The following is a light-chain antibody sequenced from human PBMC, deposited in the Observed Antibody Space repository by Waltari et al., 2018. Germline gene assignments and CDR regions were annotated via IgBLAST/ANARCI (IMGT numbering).Light chain of an antibody. CDR1: QSVLYSSNSKDY. V-gene: IGKV4-1*01. CDR3: QQYCTIPIT. J-gene: IGKJ5*01. Sequence: DIVMTQSPDSLAVSRGERATIPFKSSQSVLYSSNSKDYLAWYQQKPGQPPKLLIYWASTRESGVPDRFSGSGSGTDFTLTISSLQAEDVAVYYCQQYCTIPITFGQGTRLEIK. CDR2: WAS.